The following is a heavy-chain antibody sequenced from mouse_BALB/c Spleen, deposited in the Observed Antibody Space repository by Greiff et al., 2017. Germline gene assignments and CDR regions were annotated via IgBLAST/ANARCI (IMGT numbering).Heavy chain of an antibody. CDR2: ISSGGSYT. Sequence: EVKLMESGGGLVKPGGSLKLSCAASGFTFSSYAMSWVRQSPEKRLEWVAEISSGGSYTYYPDTVTGRFTISRDNAKNTLYLEMSSLTSEDTAMYYCARVYYDYHYFDYWGQGTTLTVSA. J-gene: IGHJ2*01. CDR1: GFTFSSYA. D-gene: IGHD2-4*01. V-gene: IGHV5-9-4*01. CDR3: ARVYYDYHYFDY.